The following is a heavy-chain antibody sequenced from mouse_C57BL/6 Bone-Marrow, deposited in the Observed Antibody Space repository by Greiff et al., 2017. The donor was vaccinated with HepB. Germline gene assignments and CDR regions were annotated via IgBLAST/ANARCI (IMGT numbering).Heavy chain of an antibody. CDR2: IWSGGST. Sequence: QVQLKESGPGLVQPSQSLSISCTVSGFSFTSYGVHWVRQSPGKGLEWLGVIWSGGSTDYNAAFISRLSISKDKSKSKVFFKMNSLQADDTAIYYCARNLDFDYWGQGTTLTVSS. V-gene: IGHV2-2*01. CDR3: ARNLDFDY. CDR1: GFSFTSYG. J-gene: IGHJ2*01.